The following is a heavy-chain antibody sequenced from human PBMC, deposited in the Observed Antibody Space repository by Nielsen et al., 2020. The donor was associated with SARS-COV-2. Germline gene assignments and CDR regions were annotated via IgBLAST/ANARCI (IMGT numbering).Heavy chain of an antibody. CDR1: GGSISSGDYY. CDR3: ARGYYTVDY. J-gene: IGHJ4*02. CDR2: MFYNGRT. D-gene: IGHD3-22*01. Sequence: SETLSLTCTVSGGSISSGDYYWSWIRQPPGKGLEWIGYMFYNGRTNYSPSLKSRVTMSVDASKKHFSLKLWSVTAADTALYYCARGYYTVDYWGQGIEVTVSS. V-gene: IGHV4-61*03.